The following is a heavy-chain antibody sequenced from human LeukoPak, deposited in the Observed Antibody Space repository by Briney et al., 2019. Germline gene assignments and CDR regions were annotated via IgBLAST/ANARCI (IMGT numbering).Heavy chain of an antibody. V-gene: IGHV3-23*01. Sequence: GGSLRLSCAASGFTFSSYAMSWVRQAPGKGLEWVSAISGSGGSTYYADSVKGRFTISRDNSKNTLYPQMNSLRAEDTAVYYCAKNPVYYYDSSGLDYWGQGTLVTVSS. D-gene: IGHD3-22*01. CDR3: AKNPVYYYDSSGLDY. CDR1: GFTFSSYA. J-gene: IGHJ4*02. CDR2: ISGSGGST.